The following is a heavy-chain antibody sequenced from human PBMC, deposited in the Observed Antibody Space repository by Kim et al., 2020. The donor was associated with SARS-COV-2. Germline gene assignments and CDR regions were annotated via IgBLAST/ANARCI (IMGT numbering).Heavy chain of an antibody. J-gene: IGHJ5*02. V-gene: IGHV3-23*01. Sequence: VMGRFTISRDNSKNTVYLQMNSLRAEDTAVYYCAKDGGNYYGSEINWFDPWGQGTLVTVSS. CDR3: AKDGGNYYGSEINWFDP. D-gene: IGHD3-10*01.